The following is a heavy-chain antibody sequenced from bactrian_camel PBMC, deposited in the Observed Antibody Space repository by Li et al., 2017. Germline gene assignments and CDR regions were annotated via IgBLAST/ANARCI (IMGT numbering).Heavy chain of an antibody. CDR1: GYNLSDRQC. CDR2: MYTGFGGGNI. Sequence: VQLVESGGGSVEAGGSLRLTCGGSGYNLSDRQCMAWFRQAPGKEREGVAAMYTGFGGGNIYHDDSVKGRFTISQDNSKNTLYLQMISLKTEDTAIYYCAAVFCAEAAVLGPPLKKDWTFGYWGQGTQVTVS. V-gene: IGHV3S1*01. CDR3: AAVFCAEAAVLGPPLKKDWTFGY. J-gene: IGHJ6*01. D-gene: IGHD8*01.